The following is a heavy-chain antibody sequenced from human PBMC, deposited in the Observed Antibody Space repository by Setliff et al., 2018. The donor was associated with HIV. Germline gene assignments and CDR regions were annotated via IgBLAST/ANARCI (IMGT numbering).Heavy chain of an antibody. J-gene: IGHJ5*02. CDR2: IYQSGSI. CDR1: GYSINSGFS. CDR3: ARPRRVRSRAWYWFDI. Sequence: LSLTCAASGYSINSGFSRAWIRQPPGQGPQWIGSIYQSGSIYYNPSLQSRVTISVDSSKNQFSLNLFSVTAADTAVYYCARPRRVRSRAWYWFDIWGQGNLVTVSS. V-gene: IGHV4-38-2*01. D-gene: IGHD6-19*01.